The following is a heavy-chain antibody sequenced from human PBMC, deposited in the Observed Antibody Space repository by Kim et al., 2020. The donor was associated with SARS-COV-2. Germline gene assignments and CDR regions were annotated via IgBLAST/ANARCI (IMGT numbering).Heavy chain of an antibody. Sequence: GGSLRLSCAASGFTFSSYAMSWVRQAPGKGLEWVSAISGSGGSTYYADSVKGRFTISRDNSKNTLYLQMNSLRAEDTAVYYCAKDPPSYYYDSSGYYGRYFDYWGQGTLVTVSS. CDR1: GFTFSSYA. CDR2: ISGSGGST. CDR3: AKDPPSYYYDSSGYYGRYFDY. J-gene: IGHJ4*02. V-gene: IGHV3-23*01. D-gene: IGHD3-22*01.